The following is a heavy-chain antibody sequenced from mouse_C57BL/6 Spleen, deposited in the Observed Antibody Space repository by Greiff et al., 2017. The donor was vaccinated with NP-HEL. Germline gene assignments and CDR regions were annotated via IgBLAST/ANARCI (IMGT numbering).Heavy chain of an antibody. CDR3: ARDDGNYGTWFAY. Sequence: DVKLVESGPGLVKPSQSLSLTCSVTGYSITSGYYWNWIRQFPGNKLEWMGYISYDGSNNYNPSLKNRISITRDTSKNQFFLKLNSVTTEDTATYYCARDDGNYGTWFAYWGQGTLVTVSA. J-gene: IGHJ3*01. D-gene: IGHD2-1*01. V-gene: IGHV3-6*01. CDR2: ISYDGSN. CDR1: GYSITSGYY.